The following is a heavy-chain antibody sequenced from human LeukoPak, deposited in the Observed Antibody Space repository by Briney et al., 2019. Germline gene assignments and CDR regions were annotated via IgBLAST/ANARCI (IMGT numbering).Heavy chain of an antibody. V-gene: IGHV3-30*18. Sequence: GGSLRLSCVTSGFTFSSYGMHWVRQVPGKGLEWVAVISYDAKSNYHVDSVKGRFTISRDNSKNTLYLQMNSLRVEDTAVYYCAKDLVQRGAFDIWGQGTMVTVSS. D-gene: IGHD6-6*01. CDR1: GFTFSSYG. J-gene: IGHJ3*02. CDR3: AKDLVQRGAFDI. CDR2: ISYDAKSN.